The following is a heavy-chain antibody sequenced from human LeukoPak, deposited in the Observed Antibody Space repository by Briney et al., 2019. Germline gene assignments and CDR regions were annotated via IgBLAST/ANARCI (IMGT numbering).Heavy chain of an antibody. D-gene: IGHD3-10*01. CDR2: IYYSGST. V-gene: IGHV4-59*12. CDR3: AREEAGAFDI. J-gene: IGHJ3*02. CDR1: GGSISSYY. Sequence: SETLSLTCTVSGGSISSYYWSWIRQPPGKGLEWIGYIYYSGSTNYNPSLKSRVTISVGTSKNQFSLKLSSVTAADTAVYYCAREEAGAFDIWGQGTMVTVSS.